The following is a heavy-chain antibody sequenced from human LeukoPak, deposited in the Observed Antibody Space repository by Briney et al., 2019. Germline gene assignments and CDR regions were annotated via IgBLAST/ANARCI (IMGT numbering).Heavy chain of an antibody. V-gene: IGHV1-8*03. CDR1: GYTFTSYD. D-gene: IGHD2-15*01. CDR3: ARGFLVEPFDY. J-gene: IGHJ4*02. CDR2: MNPNSGNT. Sequence: GASVKVSCKASGYTFTSYDINLVRHATGQGLEWMGWMNPNSGNTGYAQKFQGRVTITRNTSISTAYMELSSLRSEDTAVYYCARGFLVEPFDYWGQGTLVTVSS.